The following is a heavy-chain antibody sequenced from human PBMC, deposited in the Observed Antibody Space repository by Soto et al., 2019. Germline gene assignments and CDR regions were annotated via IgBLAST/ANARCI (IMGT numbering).Heavy chain of an antibody. V-gene: IGHV1-69*13. CDR3: AGCSWHYYYYGMDV. J-gene: IGHJ6*02. D-gene: IGHD6-13*01. CDR2: IIPIFGTA. CDR1: GGTFSSYA. Sequence: ASVKVSCKASGGTFSSYAISWVRQAPGQGLEWMGGIIPIFGTANYAQKFQGRVTITADESTSTAYMELSSLRSEDTAVYYCAGCSWHYYYYGMDVWGQGTTVTVSS.